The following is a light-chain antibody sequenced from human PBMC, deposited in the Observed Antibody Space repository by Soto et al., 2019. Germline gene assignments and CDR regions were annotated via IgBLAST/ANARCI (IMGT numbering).Light chain of an antibody. CDR2: DNY. CDR3: ATWDSSLSAVI. J-gene: IGLJ2*01. CDR1: NSNIGNNY. Sequence: QSVLTQSPSVSAAPGQKVTISCSGSNSNIGNNYVSWYQQLPGTSPKLLIYDNYKRPSGIPDRFSGSKSATSASLGITGLQTGDEADYYCATWDSSLSAVIFGGGTKVTVL. V-gene: IGLV1-51*01.